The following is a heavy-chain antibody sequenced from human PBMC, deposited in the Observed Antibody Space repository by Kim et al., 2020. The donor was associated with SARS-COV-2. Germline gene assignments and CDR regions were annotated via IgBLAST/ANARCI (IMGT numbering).Heavy chain of an antibody. V-gene: IGHV1-8*01. CDR3: ARAYSSSWYGNWFDP. J-gene: IGHJ5*02. D-gene: IGHD6-13*01. Sequence: QKFQGRVTMTRKTSIRTAYMELSSLRSKDTAVYYCARAYSSSWYGNWFDPWGQGTLVTVSS.